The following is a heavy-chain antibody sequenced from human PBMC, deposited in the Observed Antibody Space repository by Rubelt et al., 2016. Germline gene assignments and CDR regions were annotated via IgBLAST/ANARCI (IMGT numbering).Heavy chain of an antibody. D-gene: IGHD3-9*01. J-gene: IGHJ5*02. Sequence: QLQLQESGPGLVKPSETLSLTCTVSGGSISSGDYYWAWIRQPPGKGLEWIGCVYYSGNTYYSPSLKGCVTISVDTSKNQFFVRLTSVTAADTAAYYCARVDNNWLSTQQNWFDPWGQGTLVTVSS. CDR2: VYYSGNT. CDR3: ARVDNNWLSTQQNWFDP. CDR1: GGSISSGDYY. V-gene: IGHV4-39*01.